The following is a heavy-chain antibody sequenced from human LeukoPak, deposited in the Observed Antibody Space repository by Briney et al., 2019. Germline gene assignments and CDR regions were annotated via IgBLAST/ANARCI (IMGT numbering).Heavy chain of an antibody. D-gene: IGHD3-10*01. J-gene: IGHJ4*02. CDR1: GYSNSSGYY. CDR3: AREDGSGSFDY. V-gene: IGHV4-38-2*02. CDR2: IYHSGST. Sequence: PSETLSLTCAVSGYSNSSGYYWGWIRQPPGKGLEWIGSIYHSGSTYYNPSLKSRVTISVDTSKNQFSLKLSSVTAADTAVYYCAREDGSGSFDYWGQGTLVTVSS.